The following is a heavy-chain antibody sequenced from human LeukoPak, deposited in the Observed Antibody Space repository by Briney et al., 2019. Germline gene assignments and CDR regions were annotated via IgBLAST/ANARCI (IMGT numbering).Heavy chain of an antibody. CDR1: GYGFTSYW. V-gene: IGHV5-51*01. CDR2: IYPGDSDT. CDR3: ARQRYCGGDCYSDWYFDL. J-gene: IGHJ2*01. D-gene: IGHD2-21*02. Sequence: GESLKISCKGSGYGFTSYWIGWVRQMPGKGLERMGIIYPGDSDTRYSPSFQGQVTISADKSISTAYLQWSSLRASDTAMYYCARQRYCGGDCYSDWYFDLWGRGTLVTVSS.